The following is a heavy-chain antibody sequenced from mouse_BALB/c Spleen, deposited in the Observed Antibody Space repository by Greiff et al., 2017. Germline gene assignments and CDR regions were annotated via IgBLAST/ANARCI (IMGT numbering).Heavy chain of an antibody. J-gene: IGHJ3*01. CDR2: IYPGDGDT. CDR3: ARRRFDDEFAY. CDR1: GYAFSSYW. Sequence: QVQLQQSGAELVRPGSSVKISCKASGYAFSSYWMNWVKQRPGQGLEWIGQIYPGDGDTNYNGKFKGKATLTADKSSSTAYMQLSSLTSEDSAVYFCARRRFDDEFAYWGQGTLVTVSA. V-gene: IGHV1-80*01.